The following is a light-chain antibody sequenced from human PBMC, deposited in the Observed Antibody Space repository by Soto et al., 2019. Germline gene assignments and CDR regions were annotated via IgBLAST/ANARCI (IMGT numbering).Light chain of an antibody. Sequence: QSALTQPASVSGSPGQSITISCTGTSSDVGGYNYVSWYQQHPGKAPKLMIYDVSNRSSGVSNRFSGSKSGNTASLTISGLQAEDEADYYCNSYTSSSLYVFGTGTKLTVL. J-gene: IGLJ1*01. V-gene: IGLV2-14*01. CDR2: DVS. CDR3: NSYTSSSLYV. CDR1: SSDVGGYNY.